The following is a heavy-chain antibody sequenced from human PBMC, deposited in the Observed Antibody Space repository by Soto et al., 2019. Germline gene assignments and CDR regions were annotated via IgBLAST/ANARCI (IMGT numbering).Heavy chain of an antibody. CDR1: GYTFTSYA. CDR2: IIPIFGTA. V-gene: IGHV1-69*13. Sequence: SVKVSCKASGYTFTSYAISWVRQAPGQGLEWMGGIIPIFGTANYAQKFQGRVTITANESTSTAYMDLSSLRSEDTAVYYCARGGQYYYYYGMDVWGQGTTVTVSS. J-gene: IGHJ6*02. CDR3: ARGGQYYYYYGMDV.